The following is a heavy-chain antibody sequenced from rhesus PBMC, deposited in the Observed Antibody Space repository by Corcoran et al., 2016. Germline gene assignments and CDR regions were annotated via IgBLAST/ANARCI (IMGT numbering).Heavy chain of an antibody. V-gene: IGHV3-100*02. CDR1: GFTFSSYE. CDR3: AREALGLFDY. D-gene: IGHD6-31*01. Sequence: DVQLVESGGGLVKPGGSLRLSCVASGFTFSSYEMHWVRQAPGKGQGGVAVYSASGGTIYSADSVKGRFSITRDNAKNSLFLQMNSLRAEDTAVYYCAREALGLFDYWGQGVLVTVSS. J-gene: IGHJ4*01. CDR2: YSASGGTI.